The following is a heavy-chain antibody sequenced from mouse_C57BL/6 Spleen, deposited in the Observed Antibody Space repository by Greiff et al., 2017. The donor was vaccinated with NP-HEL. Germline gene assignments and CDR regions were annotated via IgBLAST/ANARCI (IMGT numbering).Heavy chain of an antibody. CDR3: ASSYYGSSWGYFDY. D-gene: IGHD1-1*01. CDR1: GYTFTSYW. CDR2: IHPNSGST. J-gene: IGHJ2*01. Sequence: QVQLQQPGAELVKPGASVKLSCKASGYTFTSYWMHWVKQRPGQSLEWIGMIHPNSGSTNYNEKFKSKATLTADKSSSTAYMQLSSLTSEDSAVYCCASSYYGSSWGYFDYWGQGTTLTVSS. V-gene: IGHV1-64*01.